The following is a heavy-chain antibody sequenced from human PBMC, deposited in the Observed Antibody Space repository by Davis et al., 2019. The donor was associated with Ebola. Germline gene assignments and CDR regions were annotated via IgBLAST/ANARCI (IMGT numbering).Heavy chain of an antibody. D-gene: IGHD4-23*01. V-gene: IGHV1-8*01. CDR1: GYTFTSYD. Sequence: AAPVKVSCKASGYTFTSYDINWVRQATGQGLKWLGWMNPNSGNTGYAQKFQGRVSMTRNTSISTAYMELSSLRSEDTAMYYCARETVADLNWFDPWGQGTLVTVSS. CDR2: MNPNSGNT. J-gene: IGHJ5*02. CDR3: ARETVADLNWFDP.